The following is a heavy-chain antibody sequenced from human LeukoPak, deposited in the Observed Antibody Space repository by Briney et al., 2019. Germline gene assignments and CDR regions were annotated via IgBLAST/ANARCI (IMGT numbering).Heavy chain of an antibody. CDR1: GGSFSGYY. J-gene: IGHJ4*02. D-gene: IGHD6-13*01. V-gene: IGHV4-34*01. CDR3: ASSIAAADPGDY. CDR2: INHSGST. Sequence: SETLSLTCAVYGGSFSGYYWSWIRQPPGKGLEWIGEINHSGSTNYNPSLKSRVTISVDTSKNQFSLELSSVTAADTAVYYCASSIAAADPGDYWGQGTLVTVSS.